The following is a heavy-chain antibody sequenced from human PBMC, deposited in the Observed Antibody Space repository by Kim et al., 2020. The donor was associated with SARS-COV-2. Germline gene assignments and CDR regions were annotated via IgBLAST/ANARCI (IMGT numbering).Heavy chain of an antibody. D-gene: IGHD3-10*01. J-gene: IGHJ4*02. V-gene: IGHV3-33*01. Sequence: YADPVKGRFTIARDSSKNTLYLQMNSLRAEDTAVYYCARDPRGDYGDLDYWGQGTLVTVSS. CDR3: ARDPRGDYGDLDY.